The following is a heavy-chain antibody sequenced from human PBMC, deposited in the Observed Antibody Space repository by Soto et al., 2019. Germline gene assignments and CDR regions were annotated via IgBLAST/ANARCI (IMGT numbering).Heavy chain of an antibody. CDR2: ISAYNGNT. Sequence: ASVKVSCKASGYTFTSYGISWVRQAPGQGLEWMGWISAYNGNTNYARKLQGRVTMTTDTSTSTAYMELRSLRSDDTAVYYCASSIAAAASLDPWGQGTLVTVSS. CDR3: ASSIAAAASLDP. J-gene: IGHJ5*02. V-gene: IGHV1-18*04. D-gene: IGHD6-13*01. CDR1: GYTFTSYG.